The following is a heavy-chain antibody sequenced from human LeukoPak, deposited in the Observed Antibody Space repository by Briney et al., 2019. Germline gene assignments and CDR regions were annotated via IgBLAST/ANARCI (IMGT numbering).Heavy chain of an antibody. CDR2: ICTAGDT. Sequence: PGGSLRLSCAASGFTFSSYDMHWVRQATGKGLEWVSAICTAGDTYYPGSVKGRFTISRENAKNSLYLQMNSLRAGDTAVYYCARASVYYGSGRSYYMDVWGKGTTVTVSS. D-gene: IGHD3-10*01. CDR1: GFTFSSYD. J-gene: IGHJ6*03. CDR3: ARASVYYGSGRSYYMDV. V-gene: IGHV3-13*01.